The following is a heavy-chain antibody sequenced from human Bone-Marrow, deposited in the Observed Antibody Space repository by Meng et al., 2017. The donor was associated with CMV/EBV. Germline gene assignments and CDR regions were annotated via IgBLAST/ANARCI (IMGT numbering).Heavy chain of an antibody. D-gene: IGHD1-26*01. Sequence: GESLKISCAASGFTFSSYAMNWVRQAPGKGLEWISTISRSGSNTYYADSVKGRFTISRDNTKNSLYLQMNSLRDEDTAVYYCVRDLIRGVVGARPRGPGDLWGRGTLVTVSS. J-gene: IGHJ2*01. CDR3: VRDLIRGVVGARPRGPGDL. CDR2: ISRSGSNT. V-gene: IGHV3-48*02. CDR1: GFTFSSYA.